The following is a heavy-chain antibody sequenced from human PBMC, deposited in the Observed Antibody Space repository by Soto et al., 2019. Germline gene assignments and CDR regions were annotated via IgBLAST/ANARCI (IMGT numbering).Heavy chain of an antibody. CDR2: ISSSSSYI. Sequence: EVQLVESGGGLVKPGGSLRLSCAASGFTFSSYSMNWVRQAPGKGLEWVASISSSSSYIYYADSVKGRFTISRDNAKNSLYLQMNSLRAEDTAVYYCARDPEWGITGTTGYYGMDVWGQGTTVTVSS. D-gene: IGHD1-20*01. J-gene: IGHJ6*02. V-gene: IGHV3-21*01. CDR3: ARDPEWGITGTTGYYGMDV. CDR1: GFTFSSYS.